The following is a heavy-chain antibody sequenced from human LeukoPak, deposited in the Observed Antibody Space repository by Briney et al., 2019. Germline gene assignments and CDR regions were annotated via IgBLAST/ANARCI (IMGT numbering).Heavy chain of an antibody. CDR1: GGSISSYY. CDR2: IYYSGST. Sequence: SETLALTCTVSGGSISSYYWSWIRQAPGKGLEWIGYIYYSGSTKYNPSLKSRVTISVDTSKNQFSLKLGSVTAADTAVYYCASLTGRYYLDYWGQGTLVTVSS. J-gene: IGHJ4*02. CDR3: ASLTGRYYLDY. V-gene: IGHV4-59*08.